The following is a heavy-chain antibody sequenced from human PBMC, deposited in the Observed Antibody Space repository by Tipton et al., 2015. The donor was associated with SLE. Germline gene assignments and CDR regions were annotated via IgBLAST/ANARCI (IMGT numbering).Heavy chain of an antibody. V-gene: IGHV3-15*01. CDR2: IKSETDGGTT. Sequence: SLRLSCAASGFTFSDYEMHWVRQAPGKGLEWVGRIKSETDGGTTDYAAPVKGRFAMSRDDSRNTLYLQMNSLITDDTAVYYCTTGLKGSGNYYFDSFDMWGQGTMVTVSS. D-gene: IGHD3-10*01. J-gene: IGHJ3*02. CDR1: GFTFSDYE. CDR3: TTGLKGSGNYYFDSFDM.